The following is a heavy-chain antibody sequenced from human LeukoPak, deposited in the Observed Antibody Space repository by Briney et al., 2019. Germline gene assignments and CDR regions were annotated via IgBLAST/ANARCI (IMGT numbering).Heavy chain of an antibody. Sequence: PGGSLRLSCAASGFTFSSCSMNWVRQAPGKGLEWVSSISSSGSYISYPDSVKGRFTISRDNAKNSLFLQMNSLRAEDTAVYYCARVGCRGGSCSSRGDYYYGMDVWGQGTTVTVSS. J-gene: IGHJ6*02. V-gene: IGHV3-21*01. CDR3: ARVGCRGGSCSSRGDYYYGMDV. CDR1: GFTFSSCS. CDR2: ISSSGSYI. D-gene: IGHD2-15*01.